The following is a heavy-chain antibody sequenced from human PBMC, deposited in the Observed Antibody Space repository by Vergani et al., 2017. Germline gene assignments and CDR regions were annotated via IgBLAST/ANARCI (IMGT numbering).Heavy chain of an antibody. CDR2: ISSSSSTI. CDR3: ARDRAGAARYWYFDL. Sequence: EVQLVESGGGLVQPGGSLRLPCAASGFTFSSYSMNWVHRAPGKGLEWVSYISSSSSTIYYADSVKGRFTISRDNAKNSLYRQMNSLRAEDTAVYYCARDRAGAARYWYFDLWGRGTLVTVSS. D-gene: IGHD6-6*01. J-gene: IGHJ2*01. V-gene: IGHV3-48*01. CDR1: GFTFSSYS.